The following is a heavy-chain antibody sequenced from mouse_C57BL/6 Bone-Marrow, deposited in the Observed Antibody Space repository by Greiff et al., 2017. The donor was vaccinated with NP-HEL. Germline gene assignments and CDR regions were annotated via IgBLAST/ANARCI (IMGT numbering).Heavy chain of an antibody. CDR3: ARGSTVVAPFDY. J-gene: IGHJ2*01. CDR1: GYTFTSYW. Sequence: QVQLKQPGAELVKPGASVKMSCKASGYTFTSYWTTWVKQRPGQGLEWIGDIYPGSGSTNYNEKFKSKATLTVDTSSSTAYMQLSSLTSEDSAVYYCARGSTVVAPFDYWGQGTTLTVSS. CDR2: IYPGSGST. V-gene: IGHV1-55*01. D-gene: IGHD1-1*01.